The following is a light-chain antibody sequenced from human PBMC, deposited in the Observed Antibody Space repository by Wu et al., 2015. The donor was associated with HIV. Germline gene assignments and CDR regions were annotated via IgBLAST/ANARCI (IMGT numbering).Light chain of an antibody. J-gene: IGKJ3*01. CDR2: GAS. V-gene: IGKV3-20*01. Sequence: EIVLTQSPGTLSLSPGERATLSCRASQSVSSSYLAWYQQKPGQPPRLLIYGASSRATGIPDRFSGSGSGTDFTLTISRLEPEDFAVYYCQQYGSSPLFTFGPGTKVDMK. CDR3: QQYGSSPLFT. CDR1: QSVSSSY.